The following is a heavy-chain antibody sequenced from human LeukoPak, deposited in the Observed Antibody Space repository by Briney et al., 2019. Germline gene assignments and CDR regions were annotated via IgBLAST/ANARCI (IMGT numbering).Heavy chain of an antibody. V-gene: IGHV1-2*02. CDR2: INPNSGGT. D-gene: IGHD3-10*01. J-gene: IGHJ4*02. CDR3: ARDGSVFGSAGVLVYFDY. CDR1: GYTFTGYY. Sequence: ASVKVSCKASGYTFTGYYMHWVRQAPGQGLEWMGWINPNSGGTNYAQKFQGRVTMTRDTSISTAYMEPSRLRSDDTAVYYCARDGSVFGSAGVLVYFDYWGQGTLVTVSS.